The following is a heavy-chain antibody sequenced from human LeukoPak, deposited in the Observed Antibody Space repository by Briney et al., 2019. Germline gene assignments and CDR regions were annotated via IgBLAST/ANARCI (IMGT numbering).Heavy chain of an antibody. CDR2: IKQDGSEK. Sequence: GRSLRLSCAASGFTFDDYAMHWVRQAPGKGLEWVANIKQDGSEKYYVDSVKGRFTISRDNAKNSLYMQMNSLRGEDTAVYYCARAGRSSWLSEYFQHWGQGTLVTVSS. J-gene: IGHJ1*01. CDR3: ARAGRSSWLSEYFQH. CDR1: GFTFDDYA. D-gene: IGHD6-13*01. V-gene: IGHV3-7*01.